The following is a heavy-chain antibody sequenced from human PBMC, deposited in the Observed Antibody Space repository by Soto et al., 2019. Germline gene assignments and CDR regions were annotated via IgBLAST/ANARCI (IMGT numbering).Heavy chain of an antibody. CDR1: GFSLSTSGVG. V-gene: IGHV2-5*02. CDR3: APSRRGSYFAY. D-gene: IGHD3-16*01. J-gene: IGHJ4*02. Sequence: QITLKESGPTLVKPTQTLTLTCTFSGFSLSTSGVGVGWIRQPPGKALEWLALIYWDDDKRYSPSLKSRLTIPKAPPNNPVVLTMTHMDPVDTATYYCAPSRRGSYFAYWGQGTLVTVSS. CDR2: IYWDDDK.